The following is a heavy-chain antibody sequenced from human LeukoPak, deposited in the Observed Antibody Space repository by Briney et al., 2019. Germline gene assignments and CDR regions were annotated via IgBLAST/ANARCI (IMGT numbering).Heavy chain of an antibody. V-gene: IGHV3-30*02. D-gene: IGHD2-2*01. CDR1: GFSFSTYG. CDR2: MQYDGSEE. CDR3: AGKAAAYYFVY. Sequence: PGGSLRLSCAASGFSFSTYGMHWVRQAPGKGLERVTFMQYDGSEEYYADSVKGRFTISRDNSKNTLYLQMDSLRGEDTAVYYCAGKAAAYYFVYWGQGTLVTVSS. J-gene: IGHJ4*02.